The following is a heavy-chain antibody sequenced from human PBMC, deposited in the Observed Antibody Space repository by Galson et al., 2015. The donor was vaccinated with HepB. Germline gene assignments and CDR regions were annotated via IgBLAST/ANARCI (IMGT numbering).Heavy chain of an antibody. CDR1: GFTFSDAW. J-gene: IGHJ5*01. Sequence: SLRLSCAASGFTFSDAWMTWVRQPPGKGLEWVGRIRNRTDGGTTDYAAPVKGRFTISRDDSKNTGYLQMSRLKTEDTAVYYCTTEEVRYTANYYLHWFESWGQGTLVSVPS. V-gene: IGHV3-15*01. D-gene: IGHD2/OR15-2a*01. CDR3: TTEEVRYTANYYLHWFES. CDR2: IRNRTDGGTT.